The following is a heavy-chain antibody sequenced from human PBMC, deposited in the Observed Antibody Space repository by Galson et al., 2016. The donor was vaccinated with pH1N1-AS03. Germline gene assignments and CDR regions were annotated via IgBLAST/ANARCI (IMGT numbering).Heavy chain of an antibody. V-gene: IGHV1-69*04. D-gene: IGHD1-14*01. Sequence: SVKVSCKASGDTFNSYAISWVRQAPGQGLEWMGRIIPILAIANYAQRFQGRVTIIADKSTSTAYMELSSLRSEDTAVYYCAKDYPPPSLPFSSRCSNGMCDPIYYGLDVWGQGTAVTVSS. CDR2: IIPILAIA. CDR3: AKDYPPPSLPFSSRCSNGMCDPIYYGLDV. CDR1: GDTFNSYA. J-gene: IGHJ6*02.